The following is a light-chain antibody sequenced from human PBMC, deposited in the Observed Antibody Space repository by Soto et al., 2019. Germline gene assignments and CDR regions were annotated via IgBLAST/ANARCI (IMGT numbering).Light chain of an antibody. Sequence: DIVMTQSPDYLAGSLGGRATINCKSSQSVLYSSNNKSYLAWYQQRPGQPPKLLIYWASTRESGVPDRFSGSGSGTDFTLTITSLQAEDVALYYCQQYESTPPTFGQGTKLEIK. CDR3: QQYESTPPT. CDR1: QSVLYSSNNKSY. V-gene: IGKV4-1*01. J-gene: IGKJ2*01. CDR2: WAS.